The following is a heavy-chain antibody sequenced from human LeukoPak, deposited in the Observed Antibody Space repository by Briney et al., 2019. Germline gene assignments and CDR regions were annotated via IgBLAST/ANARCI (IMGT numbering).Heavy chain of an antibody. Sequence: PGGSLRLSCAASGFTFSSYSMNWVRQAPGKGLEWVSSISSSSSYIYYADSVKGRFTISRANAKNSLYLQMNSLRAEDTALYYCAKNVDTAVYFDYWGQGTLVTVSS. CDR2: ISSSSSYI. D-gene: IGHD5-18*01. J-gene: IGHJ4*02. CDR3: AKNVDTAVYFDY. V-gene: IGHV3-21*04. CDR1: GFTFSSYS.